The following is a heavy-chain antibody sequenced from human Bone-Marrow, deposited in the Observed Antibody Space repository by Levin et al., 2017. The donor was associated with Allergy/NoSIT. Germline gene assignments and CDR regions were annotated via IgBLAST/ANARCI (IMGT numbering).Heavy chain of an antibody. CDR1: GFTFSSYG. CDR3: ARKLAGGSGSYYPDY. Sequence: PRASVKVSCAASGFTFSSYGMHWVRQAPGKGLEWVAVISYDGGDEYYADSVKGRFTISRDNSKNTLYLQMNSLRAEDTGVYYCARKLAGGSGSYYPDYWGQGTLVTVSS. V-gene: IGHV3-33*05. D-gene: IGHD3-10*01. J-gene: IGHJ4*02. CDR2: ISYDGGDE.